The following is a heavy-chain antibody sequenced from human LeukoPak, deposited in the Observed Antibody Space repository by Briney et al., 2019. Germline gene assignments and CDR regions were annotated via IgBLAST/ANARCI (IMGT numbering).Heavy chain of an antibody. J-gene: IGHJ4*02. V-gene: IGHV1-2*02. Sequence: ASVKVSCKASGYTFTDYYMHWVRQAPGQGLEWMGWINPNSGGTNYAQKFQGRVTMTRDTSISTAYMELSRLRSDDTAVYYCASSYGFFQAAAGSFDYWGQGTLVTVSS. CDR2: INPNSGGT. CDR1: GYTFTDYY. D-gene: IGHD6-13*01. CDR3: ASSYGFFQAAAGSFDY.